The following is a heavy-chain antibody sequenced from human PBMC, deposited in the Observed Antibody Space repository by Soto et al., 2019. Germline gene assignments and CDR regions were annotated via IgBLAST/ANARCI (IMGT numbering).Heavy chain of an antibody. J-gene: IGHJ5*01. CDR2: IDLNSGGT. CDR3: AAAHWSDYGRNWFDP. Sequence: ASVKVSCKASGFTFTGSYMQWVRQAPGQGLEWMGWIDLNSGGTNYAQKFQERVTMTRDMSISTAYMELSSLRSDDTAVYYCAAAHWSDYGRNWFDPWGQGTLVTVSS. V-gene: IGHV1-2*02. CDR1: GFTFTGSY. D-gene: IGHD3-16*01.